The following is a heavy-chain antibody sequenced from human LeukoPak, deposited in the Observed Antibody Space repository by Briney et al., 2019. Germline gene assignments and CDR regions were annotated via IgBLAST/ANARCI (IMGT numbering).Heavy chain of an antibody. D-gene: IGHD4-17*01. CDR1: GGSISSGGYY. J-gene: IGHJ6*02. Sequence: SQTLSLTCTVSGGSISSGGYYWSWIRQPPGKGLEWIGYIYYSGSTNYNPSLKSRVTISVDTSKNQFSLKLSSVTAADTAVYYCARARRTTYGDYYYGMDVWGQGTTVTVSS. V-gene: IGHV4-61*08. CDR2: IYYSGST. CDR3: ARARRTTYGDYYYGMDV.